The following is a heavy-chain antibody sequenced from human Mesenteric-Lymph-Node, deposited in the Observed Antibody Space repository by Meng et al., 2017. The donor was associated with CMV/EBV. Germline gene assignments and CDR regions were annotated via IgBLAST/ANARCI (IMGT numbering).Heavy chain of an antibody. J-gene: IGHJ4*02. CDR2: ISGDGSDR. D-gene: IGHD1-26*01. CDR3: ASGSGSLDY. CDR1: GFSFTTYW. Sequence: GESLKISCAASGFSFTTYWMHWVRQAPGKGLVWVSRISGDGSDRDYADSVKGRFTISRDNAKNSLYLQMNSLRAEDMALYYCASGSGSLDYWGQGTLVTVSS. V-gene: IGHV3-74*01.